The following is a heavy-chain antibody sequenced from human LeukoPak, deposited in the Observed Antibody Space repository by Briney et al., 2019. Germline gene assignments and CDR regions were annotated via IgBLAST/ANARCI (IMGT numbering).Heavy chain of an antibody. V-gene: IGHV4-39*07. Sequence: PSETLSLTCTVSGGSISSSSYYWGWIRQPPGKGLEWIGSIYYSGSTYYNPSLKSRVTISVDTSKNQFSLKLSSVTAAHTAVYYCARAYGSGSHFDYWGQGTLVTVSS. J-gene: IGHJ4*02. CDR3: ARAYGSGSHFDY. CDR1: GGSISSSSYY. D-gene: IGHD3-10*01. CDR2: IYYSGST.